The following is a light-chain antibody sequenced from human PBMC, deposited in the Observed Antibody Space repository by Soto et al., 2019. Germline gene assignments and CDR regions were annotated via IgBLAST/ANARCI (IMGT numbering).Light chain of an antibody. CDR1: SSDVGSYNL. Sequence: QSALTQPASVSGSPGQSITISCTGTSSDVGSYNLVSWCQQHPGKAPKVMIYEVSKRPSGVPNRFSGSKSGYTASLTISGLQAEDEADYYCCSYAGSSTYVFGTGTKLTVL. CDR3: CSYAGSSTYV. V-gene: IGLV2-23*02. CDR2: EVS. J-gene: IGLJ1*01.